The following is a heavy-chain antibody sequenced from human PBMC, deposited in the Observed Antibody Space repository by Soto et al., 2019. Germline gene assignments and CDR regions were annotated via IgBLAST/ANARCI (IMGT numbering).Heavy chain of an antibody. J-gene: IGHJ6*02. CDR1: GFTFSSYW. CDR3: ARDEDTAPFHYGMDV. V-gene: IGHV3-7*05. Sequence: PGGSLRLSCAASGFTFSSYWMSWVRQAPGKGLEWVANIKQDGSEKYYVDSVKGRFTISRDNAKNSLYLQMNSLRAEDTAVYYCARDEDTAPFHYGMDVWGQGTTVTVSS. D-gene: IGHD5-18*01. CDR2: IKQDGSEK.